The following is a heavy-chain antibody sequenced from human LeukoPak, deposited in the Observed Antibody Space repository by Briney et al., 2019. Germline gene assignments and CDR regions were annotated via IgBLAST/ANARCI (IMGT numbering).Heavy chain of an antibody. Sequence: GGSLRLSCAASGFTFRTYAMSWVRQAPGKGLEWVSAISGSGGSTYYADSVKGRFTISRDNSKNTLYLQMNSLRAEDTAVYYCASDVDTVSLFDYWGQGTLVTVSS. CDR2: ISGSGGST. J-gene: IGHJ4*02. CDR1: GFTFRTYA. D-gene: IGHD5-18*01. CDR3: ASDVDTVSLFDY. V-gene: IGHV3-23*01.